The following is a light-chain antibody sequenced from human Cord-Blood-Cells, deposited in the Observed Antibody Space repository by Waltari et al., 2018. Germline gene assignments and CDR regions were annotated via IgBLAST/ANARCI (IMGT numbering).Light chain of an antibody. V-gene: IGLV2-8*01. CDR3: SSYAGSNNWV. Sequence: QSALTQPPSASGSPGQSVTISCTGTSSDVGGYNYISWYQQHPGKAPKLVIFEVSKLPSGVPDRFSGSKSGNTASLTVSGLQAEDEADYYCSSYAGSNNWVFGGGTKLTVL. CDR1: SSDVGGYNY. CDR2: EVS. J-gene: IGLJ3*02.